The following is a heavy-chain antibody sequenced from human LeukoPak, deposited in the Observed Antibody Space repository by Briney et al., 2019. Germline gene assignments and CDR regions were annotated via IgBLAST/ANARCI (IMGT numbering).Heavy chain of an antibody. CDR2: IYNSGST. CDR1: GGSISIYY. J-gene: IGHJ4*02. CDR3: VRDRELTY. D-gene: IGHD1-26*01. V-gene: IGHV4-59*03. Sequence: PSGTLSLTCTVSGGSISIYYWSWIRQPPGKGLEWIGYIYNSGSTNYNPSLKSRVTISVDTSKNQFSLKLTSVTAADTAVYHCVRDRELTYWGQGTLVTVSS.